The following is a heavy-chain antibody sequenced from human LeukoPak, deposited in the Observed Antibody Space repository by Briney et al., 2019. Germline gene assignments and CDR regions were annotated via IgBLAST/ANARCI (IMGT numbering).Heavy chain of an antibody. D-gene: IGHD3-22*01. CDR1: GFTFSNYD. CDR3: AKGPDSNGYYSLDY. V-gene: IGHV3-30*18. Sequence: AGGSLRLSCAASGFTFSNYDMHWVRQAPGEGLEWVAVVSNDGSKKYYADSVKGRFSISRDNSKKTLYLQMNSLRAEDTAVYYCAKGPDSNGYYSLDYWGQGTLVTVSS. CDR2: VSNDGSKK. J-gene: IGHJ4*02.